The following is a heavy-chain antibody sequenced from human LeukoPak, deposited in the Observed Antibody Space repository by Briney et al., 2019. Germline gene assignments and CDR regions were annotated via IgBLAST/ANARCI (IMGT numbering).Heavy chain of an antibody. D-gene: IGHD3-22*01. CDR2: VKSDGSSA. J-gene: IGHJ5*02. V-gene: IGHV3-74*01. CDR3: ATNGGYYYDSSGYRP. Sequence: GGSLRLSCAASGFTFSSHWMHWVRQAPGKGLVWVSRVKSDGSSATYADSVKGRFTISRDNAKNSLYLQMNSLRAEDTAVYYCATNGGYYYDSSGYRPWGQGTLVTVSS. CDR1: GFTFSSHW.